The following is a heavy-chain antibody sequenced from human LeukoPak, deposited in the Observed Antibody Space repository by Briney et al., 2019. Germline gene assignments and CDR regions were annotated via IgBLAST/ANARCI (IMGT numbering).Heavy chain of an antibody. J-gene: IGHJ4*02. Sequence: SSETVSLTCAVAGYSISSGYYWGWIRPPPGKGVEWIGIIYHRGSTYYNPSVKRRVTISVDTSKNQLSLKLRSVTAADTAVYYCARRMATMADDYWGQGTLVTVSS. D-gene: IGHD5-24*01. CDR3: ARRMATMADDY. V-gene: IGHV4-38-2*01. CDR2: IYHRGST. CDR1: GYSISSGYY.